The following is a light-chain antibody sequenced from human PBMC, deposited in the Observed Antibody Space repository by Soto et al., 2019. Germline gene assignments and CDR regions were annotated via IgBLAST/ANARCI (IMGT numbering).Light chain of an antibody. CDR1: TSNIGSFYH. CDR3: QSYDSSLSGSV. J-gene: IGLJ3*02. Sequence: QSALTQPPSVSGAPGQRVTISCTGSTSNIGSFYHVHWYQQFPGTAPKLLIYDTNNRPSGVPDRVSGSKSGTSASLAITGLQAEDEAYYYCQSYDSSLSGSVFGGGTKVTVL. V-gene: IGLV1-40*01. CDR2: DTN.